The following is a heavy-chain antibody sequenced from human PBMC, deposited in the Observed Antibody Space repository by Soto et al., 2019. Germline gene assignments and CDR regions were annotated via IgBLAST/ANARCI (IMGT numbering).Heavy chain of an antibody. CDR1: GYTFTSYD. D-gene: IGHD5-18*01. CDR2: MNPNSANT. CDR3: ARCIQGDYYYGMDV. Sequence: ASVKVSCKASGYTFTSYDINWVRQATGQGLEWMGWMNPNSANTGYAQKFQGRVTMTRNTSISTAYMELSSLRSDDTAVYYCARCIQGDYYYGMDVWGQGTTVTVSS. J-gene: IGHJ6*02. V-gene: IGHV1-8*01.